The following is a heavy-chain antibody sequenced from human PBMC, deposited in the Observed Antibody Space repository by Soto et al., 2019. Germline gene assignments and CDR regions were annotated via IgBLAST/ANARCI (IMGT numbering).Heavy chain of an antibody. V-gene: IGHV4-30-4*01. J-gene: IGHJ4*02. CDR1: GGSISDGAYY. Sequence: QVQLQESRPGLVKPSQTLSLTCTVSGGSISDGAYYWSWIRQPPGKGLEWIGHIYNSGNTYNNPSLRSRLTISLDTSKSQFSLNLNSVTAADTAVYYCASGLSGDKVDQWGQGTLVTVSS. CDR3: ASGLSGDKVDQ. CDR2: IYNSGNT. D-gene: IGHD2-21*01.